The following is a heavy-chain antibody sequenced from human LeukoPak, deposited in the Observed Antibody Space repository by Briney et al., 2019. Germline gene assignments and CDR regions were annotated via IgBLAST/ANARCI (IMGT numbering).Heavy chain of an antibody. CDR3: ATAYGGNSGAFDY. Sequence: GGSLRLSCAASGFTFSSYSMNWVRQAPGKGLGWVSYISSGSSTIYYADSVKGRFTISRDNAKNSLFLQMNSLRAEDTAVYYCATAYGGNSGAFDYWGQGTLVTVSS. D-gene: IGHD4-23*01. CDR1: GFTFSSYS. J-gene: IGHJ4*02. CDR2: ISSGSSTI. V-gene: IGHV3-48*01.